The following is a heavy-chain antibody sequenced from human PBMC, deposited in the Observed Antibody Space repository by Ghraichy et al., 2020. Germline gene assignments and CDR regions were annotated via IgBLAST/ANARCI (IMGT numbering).Heavy chain of an antibody. V-gene: IGHV4-38-2*02. J-gene: IGHJ1*01. CDR2: FYHRGST. D-gene: IGHD2-2*01. Sequence: TLSLTCTVSPYSISDGYYWGWIRQPPGEGLEWIGSFYHRGSTYYNPSLTSRVTMSVDTSKNQFSLKLSSVTAADTAVYYCARSTPYCSSINCFEFFQYWGQGTLVTVSS. CDR3: ARSTPYCSSINCFEFFQY. CDR1: PYSISDGYY.